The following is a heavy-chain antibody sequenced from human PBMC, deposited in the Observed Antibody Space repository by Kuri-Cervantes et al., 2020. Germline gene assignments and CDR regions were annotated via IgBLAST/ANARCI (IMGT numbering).Heavy chain of an antibody. CDR3: ARPNNGDYAFDI. V-gene: IGHV1-18*01. CDR2: ISAYNGDT. CDR1: GYTFTSYG. Sequence: ASVKVSCKASGYTFTSYGISWVRQAPGQGLEWMGWISAYNGDTNYAQKLQGRVTMTTDTSTSTAYMELRSLRSDDTAVYYCARPNNGDYAFDIWGQGTMVTVSS. J-gene: IGHJ3*02. D-gene: IGHD4-17*01.